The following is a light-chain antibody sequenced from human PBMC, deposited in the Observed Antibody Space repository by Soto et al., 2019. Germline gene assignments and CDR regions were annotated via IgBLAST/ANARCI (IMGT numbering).Light chain of an antibody. J-gene: IGLJ2*01. CDR3: SSYTGSNTPVV. Sequence: QSALTQPASVSGSPGQSITISCTGTSSDVGGYNYVPWYQQHPGKVPNLIIFDVSNRPSGVSNRFSGSKSGNSASLTISGLQAEEGADYYCSSYTGSNTPVVFGGGTKLTVL. CDR1: SSDVGGYNY. V-gene: IGLV2-14*01. CDR2: DVS.